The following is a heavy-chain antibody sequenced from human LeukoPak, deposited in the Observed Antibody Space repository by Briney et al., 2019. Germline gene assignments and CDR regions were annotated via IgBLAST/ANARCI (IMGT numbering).Heavy chain of an antibody. CDR3: AKDARRSSGWYFFDH. J-gene: IGHJ4*02. CDR1: GFAFSRQD. V-gene: IGHV3-23*01. Sequence: GGSLRLSCAASGFAFSRQDMGWVRQAPEKGLEWVSAISDSGDRTYYVDSVKGRFTISRDNSKNTLYLQMNSLRAGDTAVYYCAKDARRSSGWYFFDHWGQGILVTVSS. D-gene: IGHD6-19*01. CDR2: ISDSGDRT.